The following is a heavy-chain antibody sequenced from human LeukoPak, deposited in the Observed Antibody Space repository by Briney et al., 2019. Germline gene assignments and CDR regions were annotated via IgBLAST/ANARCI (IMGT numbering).Heavy chain of an antibody. V-gene: IGHV1-18*01. CDR3: ARLLGFWSGYYDYYYMDV. Sequence: GASVKVSCKASGYTFTSYGISWVRQAPGQGLEWMGWISAYNGNTNYAQKLQGRVTMTTDTSTSTAYMELRSLRSDDTAVYYCARLLGFWSGYYDYYYMDVWGKGTTVTVSS. CDR2: ISAYNGNT. D-gene: IGHD3-3*01. CDR1: GYTFTSYG. J-gene: IGHJ6*03.